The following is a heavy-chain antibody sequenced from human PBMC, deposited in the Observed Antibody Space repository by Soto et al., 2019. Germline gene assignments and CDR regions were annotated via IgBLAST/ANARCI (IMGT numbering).Heavy chain of an antibody. Sequence: GASVKVSCKASGYTFTSYDINWVRQATGQGLEWMGWMNPNSGYTGYAQKFQGRVTMTRNTSISTAYMELSSLRSEDTAVYYRATYCSSTSCYSAFDIWGQGTMVTVSS. CDR2: MNPNSGYT. CDR3: ATYCSSTSCYSAFDI. J-gene: IGHJ3*02. D-gene: IGHD2-2*02. V-gene: IGHV1-8*01. CDR1: GYTFTSYD.